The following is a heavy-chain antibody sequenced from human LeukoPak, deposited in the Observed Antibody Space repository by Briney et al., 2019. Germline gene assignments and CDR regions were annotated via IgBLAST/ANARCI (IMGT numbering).Heavy chain of an antibody. Sequence: SETLSLTCTVSGYSISSGYYWGWIRQPPGKGLEWIGSIYHSGSTYYNPSLKSRVTISVDTSKNQFSLKLSSVTAADTAVYYCARPIQDYWGQGTLVTVSS. CDR2: IYHSGST. V-gene: IGHV4-38-2*02. D-gene: IGHD5-18*01. J-gene: IGHJ4*02. CDR3: ARPIQDY. CDR1: GYSISSGYY.